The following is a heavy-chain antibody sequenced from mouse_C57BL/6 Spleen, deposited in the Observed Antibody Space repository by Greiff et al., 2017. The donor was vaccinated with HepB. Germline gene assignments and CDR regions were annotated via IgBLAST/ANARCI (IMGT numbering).Heavy chain of an antibody. CDR3: PTCSEAY. Sequence: VQLKESGAELVRPGASLKLSCTASGFNIKDDYMYWVKQRPEQGLEWIGWIDPENGDTEYASKFQGKATITADTSSNTAYLQLSSLTSEDTAVYYCPTCSEAYWGQGAPVSVSA. J-gene: IGHJ3*01. CDR1: GFNIKDDY. CDR2: IDPENGDT. V-gene: IGHV14-4*01.